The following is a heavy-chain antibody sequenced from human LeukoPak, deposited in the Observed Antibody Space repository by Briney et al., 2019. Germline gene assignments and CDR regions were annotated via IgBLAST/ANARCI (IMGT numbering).Heavy chain of an antibody. CDR1: GYTFTSYA. V-gene: IGHV1-3*01. J-gene: IGHJ5*02. Sequence: ASVKVSCKASGYTFTSYAMHWVRQAPGQRLEWMGWINAGNSNTKYSQKFQGRVTITRDTSASTAYMELSSLRSEDTAVYYCARDGAAAGTPWFDPWGQGTLVTVSS. D-gene: IGHD6-13*01. CDR3: ARDGAAAGTPWFDP. CDR2: INAGNSNT.